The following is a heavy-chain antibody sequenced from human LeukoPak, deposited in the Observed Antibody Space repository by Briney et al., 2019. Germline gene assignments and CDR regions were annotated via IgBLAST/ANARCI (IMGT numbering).Heavy chain of an antibody. V-gene: IGHV4-59*01. CDR2: MDYSGST. CDR3: ARAALGFCSGGTCPYYFDH. D-gene: IGHD2-15*01. Sequence: PSETLSLTCTVSGGSIDNYYWSWIRQPPGKGLEWVAYMDYSGSTRYNPSPQSRVTISVDTSKNQFSLRLNSVTAADSAVYYCARAALGFCSGGTCPYYFDHWGQGTLVTVSS. CDR1: GGSIDNYY. J-gene: IGHJ4*02.